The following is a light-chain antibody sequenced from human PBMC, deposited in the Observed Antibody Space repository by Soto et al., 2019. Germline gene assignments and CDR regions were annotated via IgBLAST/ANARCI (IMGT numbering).Light chain of an antibody. Sequence: QSVLTQPDSVSLSPAQSITISCIGTSSDIGAYDLVSWYQQHPGRAPKLIIYEVSHRFSGLSYRFSGSKSGNTASLTISGLQAEDEGDYYCTSFAPGRIYVFGSGTKVTVL. J-gene: IGLJ1*01. CDR1: SSDIGAYDL. CDR3: TSFAPGRIYV. CDR2: EVS. V-gene: IGLV2-14*03.